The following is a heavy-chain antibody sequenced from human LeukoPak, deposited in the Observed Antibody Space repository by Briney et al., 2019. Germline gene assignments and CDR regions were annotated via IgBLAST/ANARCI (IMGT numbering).Heavy chain of an antibody. CDR2: INPNSGGT. V-gene: IGHV1-2*02. D-gene: IGHD6-13*01. Sequence: ASVKVSCKASGYTFTGYYMHWVRQAPGQGLERMGWINPNSGGTNYAQKFQGRVTMTRDTSISTAYMELSRLRSDDTAVYYCARTSPGIAAAGGPVDYWGQGTLVTVSS. J-gene: IGHJ4*02. CDR1: GYTFTGYY. CDR3: ARTSPGIAAAGGPVDY.